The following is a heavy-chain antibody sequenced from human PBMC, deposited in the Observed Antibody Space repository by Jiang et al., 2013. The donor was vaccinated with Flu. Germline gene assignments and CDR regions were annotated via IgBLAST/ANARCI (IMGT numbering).Heavy chain of an antibody. CDR1: GYSIRQWLL. V-gene: IGHV4-38-2*02. CDR2: LSYGGT. D-gene: IGHD3-10*01. J-gene: IGHJ4*02. CDR3: ARVLLLWFGLGSQPGGIDY. Sequence: TLSLTCTVSGYSIRQWLLLGLDPAAPREGAGVDWEYLSYGGTYYNPSLKSRVTISVDTSKNQFSLKLSSVTAADTAVYYCARVLLLWFGLGSQPGGIDYWGQGTLVTVSS.